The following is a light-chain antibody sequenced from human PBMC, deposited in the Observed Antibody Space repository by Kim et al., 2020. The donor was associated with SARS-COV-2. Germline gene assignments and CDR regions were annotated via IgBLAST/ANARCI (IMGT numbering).Light chain of an antibody. CDR1: SSNIGSNT. CDR3: AAWDVSLNGGV. Sequence: ELTQPPSASGTPGQTVTISCSGGSSNIGSNTVNWYQQLPGTAPRLLIYSSNQRPSGVPDRFSGSKSGTSASLAISGLQSEDEADYYCAAWDVSLNGGVFGTGTKVT. V-gene: IGLV1-44*01. J-gene: IGLJ1*01. CDR2: SSN.